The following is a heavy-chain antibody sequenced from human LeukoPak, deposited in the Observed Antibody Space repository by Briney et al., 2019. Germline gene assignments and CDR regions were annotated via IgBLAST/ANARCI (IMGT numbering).Heavy chain of an antibody. CDR2: IDHSGST. D-gene: IGHD1-20*01. Sequence: PSETLSLTCTVSGGSISSSYYYWGWIRQPPGKGLEWIGEIDHSGSTNYNPSLKSRVTISVDTSKNQFSLKLSSVTAANTAVYYCASSGANWNVGYWGQGTLVTVSS. CDR1: GGSISSSYYY. CDR3: ASSGANWNVGY. J-gene: IGHJ4*02. V-gene: IGHV4-39*07.